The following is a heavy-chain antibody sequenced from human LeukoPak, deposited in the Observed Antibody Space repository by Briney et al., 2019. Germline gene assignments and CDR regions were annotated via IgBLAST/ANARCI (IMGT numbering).Heavy chain of an antibody. CDR1: GFTFSSYA. V-gene: IGHV3-23*01. J-gene: IGHJ6*02. Sequence: GGSLRLSCAASGFTFSSYAMSWVRQAPGKGLEWVSAISGSGGSTYYADSVKGRFTISRDNSKNTLYLQMNSLRAEDTAVYYCAKGLAPGGGGGYYYYYGMDVWGQGTTVTVSS. CDR2: ISGSGGST. CDR3: AKGLAPGGGGGYYYYYGMDV. D-gene: IGHD2-15*01.